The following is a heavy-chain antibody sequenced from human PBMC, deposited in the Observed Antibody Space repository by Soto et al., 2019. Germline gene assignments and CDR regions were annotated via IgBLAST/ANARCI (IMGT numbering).Heavy chain of an antibody. J-gene: IGHJ6*02. D-gene: IGHD2-2*01. CDR1: GGSVSGYY. Sequence: SETLSLTCIVSGGSVSGYYWSWIRQPPGKGLEWLGYIFYAGTTLYDPSVESRVTISVDTSKNQFSMKLRSVTAADTAVYYCTRHAIIPRLQYGMDVWGQGTTVTVSS. CDR2: IFYAGTT. CDR3: TRHAIIPRLQYGMDV. V-gene: IGHV4-59*02.